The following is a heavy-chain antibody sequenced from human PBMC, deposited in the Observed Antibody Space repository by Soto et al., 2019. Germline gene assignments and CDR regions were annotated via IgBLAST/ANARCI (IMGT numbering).Heavy chain of an antibody. V-gene: IGHV1-46*01. J-gene: IGHJ4*02. CDR3: ARGGSPLERLGSR. D-gene: IGHD1-1*01. CDR1: GYKFTDYF. Sequence: QVQVVQSGAEVKKPGASVNIACKASGYKFTDYFVHWVRQAPGQGLEWMGLIKPSGGDTIYAQNFQGRLTMTRDTSTITVYMELSSLKFEDTAVYYCARGGSPLERLGSRWGQGTLVSVSS. CDR2: IKPSGGDT.